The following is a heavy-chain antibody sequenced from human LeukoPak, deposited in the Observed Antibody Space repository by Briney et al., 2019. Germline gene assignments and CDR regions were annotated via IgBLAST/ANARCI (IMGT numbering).Heavy chain of an antibody. CDR3: AVPYGISYHDAFDI. Sequence: GGSLRLSCAASGFTFSSYGMHWVRQAPGKGLEWVAFIRYDGSNKYYADSVKGRFTISRDNSKNTLYLQMNSLRAEDTAVYYCAVPYGISYHDAFDIWGQGTKVTVS. V-gene: IGHV3-30*02. D-gene: IGHD1-26*01. J-gene: IGHJ3*02. CDR1: GFTFSSYG. CDR2: IRYDGSNK.